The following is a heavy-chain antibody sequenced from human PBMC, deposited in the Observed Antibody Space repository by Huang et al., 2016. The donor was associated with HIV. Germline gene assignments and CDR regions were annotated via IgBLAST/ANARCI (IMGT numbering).Heavy chain of an antibody. J-gene: IGHJ4*02. Sequence: QITLKESGPTLVKPTKTLTLPCSFSGFSLDTSGVAVGWVRQPPGEALEWLGLIYWDDDTRFSPSLGGRLSLTKDTSKNQVVLTMTNMDPADTATYFCAYQWTGLDRWGQGILVTVTS. CDR1: GFSLDTSGVA. CDR2: IYWDDDT. V-gene: IGHV2-5*02. CDR3: AYQWTGLDR. D-gene: IGHD6-19*01.